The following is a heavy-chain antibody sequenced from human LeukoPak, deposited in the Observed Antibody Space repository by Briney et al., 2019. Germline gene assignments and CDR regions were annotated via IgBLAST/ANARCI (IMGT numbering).Heavy chain of an antibody. CDR1: GFMFSSFA. V-gene: IGHV3-23*01. CDR3: AKDRPTYGSGSPIDS. D-gene: IGHD3-10*01. J-gene: IGHJ4*02. Sequence: GGSLRLSCAASGFMFSSFAMNRVRQAPGKGLEWLSAVTGGGGSTYYADSVKGRFTISRDNSRNTLYLQLNSLRAEDTALYFCAKDRPTYGSGSPIDSWGQGTLVTVSS. CDR2: VTGGGGST.